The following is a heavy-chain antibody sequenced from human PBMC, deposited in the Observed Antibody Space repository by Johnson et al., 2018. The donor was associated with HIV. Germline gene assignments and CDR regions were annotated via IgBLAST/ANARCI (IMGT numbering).Heavy chain of an antibody. CDR2: ISYDGRNK. CDR3: ASACRDGYTCDVFDI. J-gene: IGHJ3*02. V-gene: IGHV3-30*04. CDR1: GFTFSTYA. D-gene: IGHD5-24*01. Sequence: QVQLVESGGGVVQPERSLRLSCAASGFTFSTYAMHWVRQAPGKGLEWVACISYDGRNKHYAGSVKGRFTISRDNSKNTLYLQMNSLRTEDTAVDSCASACRDGYTCDVFDIWGQGTLVTVSS.